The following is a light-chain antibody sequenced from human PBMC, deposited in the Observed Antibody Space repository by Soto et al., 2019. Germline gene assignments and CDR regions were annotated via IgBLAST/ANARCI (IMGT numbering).Light chain of an antibody. CDR1: QSVGSY. J-gene: IGKJ4*01. Sequence: EIVLIQSPATLSLSPGERATLSCRASQSVGSYLAWYQQKPGQAPRLLISDASNRATGIPARFSGSGSETDFTLTISSLEPEDSAVYYCQQRSNWPSLTFGGGTKVEIK. CDR3: QQRSNWPSLT. CDR2: DAS. V-gene: IGKV3-11*01.